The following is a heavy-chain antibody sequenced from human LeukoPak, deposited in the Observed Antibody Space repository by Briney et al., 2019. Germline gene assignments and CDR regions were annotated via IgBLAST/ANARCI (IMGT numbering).Heavy chain of an antibody. D-gene: IGHD1-26*01. CDR2: MNPNSGNT. V-gene: IGHV1-8*01. Sequence: ASVKVSCKASGYTFTSYDINWVRQATGQGLEWLGWMNPNSGNTGYAQKFQGRVTMTRNTSISTAYMELSSLRSEDTAVYYCARVIGMGATNYYYYYYMDVWGKGTTVTISS. CDR1: GYTFTSYD. CDR3: ARVIGMGATNYYYYYYMDV. J-gene: IGHJ6*03.